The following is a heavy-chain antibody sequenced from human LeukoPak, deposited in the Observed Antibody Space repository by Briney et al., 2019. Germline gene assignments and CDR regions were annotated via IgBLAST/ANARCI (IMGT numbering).Heavy chain of an antibody. CDR1: GGSISSGDYF. Sequence: PSETLSLTCSVSGGSISSGDYFWTWIRQPPGKGLECIGYIYYSGTTYYNPSLKSRITMSVDMSANQFSLRLTSVTAADTAVYFCAYNRNFALDNWGQGTLVTVSS. V-gene: IGHV4-30-4*01. D-gene: IGHD1-14*01. CDR2: IYYSGTT. J-gene: IGHJ4*01. CDR3: AYNRNFALDN.